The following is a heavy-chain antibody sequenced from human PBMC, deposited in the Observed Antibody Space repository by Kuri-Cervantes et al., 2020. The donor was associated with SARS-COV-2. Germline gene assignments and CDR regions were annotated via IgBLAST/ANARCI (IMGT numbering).Heavy chain of an antibody. D-gene: IGHD3-22*01. V-gene: IGHV1-2*02. CDR2: INPNSGGT. Sequence: ASVKVSCKASGYTFTGYYMHWVRQAPGQGLEWMGWINPNSGGTNYAQKFQGRVTMTRDTSISTAYMELSSLRSEDTAVYYCARDPSSSVEAGNWFDPWGQGTLVTVSS. CDR3: ARDPSSSVEAGNWFDP. CDR1: GYTFTGYY. J-gene: IGHJ5*02.